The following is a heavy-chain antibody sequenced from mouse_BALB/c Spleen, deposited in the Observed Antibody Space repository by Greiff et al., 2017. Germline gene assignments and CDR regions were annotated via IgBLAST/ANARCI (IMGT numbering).Heavy chain of an antibody. CDR2: ISSGGST. CDR3: ARKGTTVVGFDY. V-gene: IGHV5-6-5*01. CDR1: GFTFSSYA. Sequence: EVKLVESGGGLVKPGGSLKLSCAASGFTFSSYAMSWVRQTPEKRLEWVASISSGGSTYYPDSVKGRFTISRDNARNILYLQMSSLRSEDTAMYYCARKGTTVVGFDYWGQGTTLTVSS. J-gene: IGHJ2*01. D-gene: IGHD1-1*01.